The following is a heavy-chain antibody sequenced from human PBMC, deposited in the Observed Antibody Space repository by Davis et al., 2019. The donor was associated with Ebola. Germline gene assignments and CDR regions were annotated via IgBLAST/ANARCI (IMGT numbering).Heavy chain of an antibody. Sequence: GGSLRLSCAASGFTFSSYAMHWVRQAPGKGLEWVAVISYDGSNTYYADSVKGRFTISRDNSKNTLYLQMNSLRAEDTAVYYCARELVVVVAAIDYWGQGTLVTVSS. D-gene: IGHD2-15*01. CDR3: ARELVVVVAAIDY. V-gene: IGHV3-30-3*01. CDR1: GFTFSSYA. J-gene: IGHJ4*02. CDR2: ISYDGSNT.